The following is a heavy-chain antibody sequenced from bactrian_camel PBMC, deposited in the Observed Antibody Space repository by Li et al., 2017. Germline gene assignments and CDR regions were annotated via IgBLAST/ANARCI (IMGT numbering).Heavy chain of an antibody. CDR2: RYTGGGSL. Sequence: VQLVESGGGSVQAGGSLRLSCQASGYTYSDLCMGWFRQAPGKERERVAFRYTGGGSLYYVDSVKGRFTLSQDNAKSTMYLQMNDLKPEDTAKYYCAADLLGQNGCRRGSWYPSRTSDFAYWGQGTQVTVS. CDR3: AADLLGQNGCRRGSWYPSRTSDFAY. J-gene: IGHJ6*01. D-gene: IGHD6*01. V-gene: IGHV3S40*01. CDR1: GYTYSDLC.